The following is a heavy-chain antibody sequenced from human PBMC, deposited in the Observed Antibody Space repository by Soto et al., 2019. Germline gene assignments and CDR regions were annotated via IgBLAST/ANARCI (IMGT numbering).Heavy chain of an antibody. V-gene: IGHV3-33*01. CDR2: IWYDGSNK. D-gene: IGHD3-10*01. J-gene: IGHJ4*02. Sequence: GGSLRLSWAASGFTFSSYGMHWVRQAPGKGLEWVAVIWYDGSNKYYADSVKGRFTISRDNSKNTLYLQMNSLRAEDTAVYYCAREGYYGSGSYYNLKIYFDYWGQGTLVTVSS. CDR1: GFTFSSYG. CDR3: AREGYYGSGSYYNLKIYFDY.